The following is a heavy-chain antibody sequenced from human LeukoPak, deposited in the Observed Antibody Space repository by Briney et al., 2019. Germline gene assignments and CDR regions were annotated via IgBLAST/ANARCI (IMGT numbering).Heavy chain of an antibody. J-gene: IGHJ4*02. V-gene: IGHV4-39*01. D-gene: IGHD6-13*01. CDR1: GGSISSSSYY. CDR3: ARPKGIAAAGTYFDY. CDR2: IYYSGST. Sequence: IPSETLSLTCTVSGGSISSSSYYWGWIRQPPGKGLEWIGSIYYSGSTYYNPSLKSRVTISVDTSKNQFSLKLSSVTAADTAVYYCARPKGIAAAGTYFDYWGQGTLVTVSS.